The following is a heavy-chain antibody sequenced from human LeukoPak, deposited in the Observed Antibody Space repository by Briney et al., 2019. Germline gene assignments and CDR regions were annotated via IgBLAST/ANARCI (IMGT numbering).Heavy chain of an antibody. V-gene: IGHV1-2*02. J-gene: IGHJ4*02. D-gene: IGHD6-13*01. CDR2: INPNSGGT. CDR3: ARSLAAAGTDY. Sequence: EASVKVSCKASGYTFTGYYMHWVRQAPGQGLEWMGWINPNSGGTNFAQEFQGRVTMTRDTSISTAYMELSRLRSDDTAAYYCARSLAAAGTDYWGPGTLVTVSS. CDR1: GYTFTGYY.